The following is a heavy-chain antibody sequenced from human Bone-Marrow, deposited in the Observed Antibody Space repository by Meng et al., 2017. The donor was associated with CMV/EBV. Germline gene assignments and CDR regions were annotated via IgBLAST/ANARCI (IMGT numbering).Heavy chain of an antibody. CDR3: ARWVTASYSRGYSYGRADY. J-gene: IGHJ4*02. CDR1: GFTFSDYY. D-gene: IGHD5-18*01. V-gene: IGHV3-11*04. CDR2: ISSSGSTI. Sequence: GESLKISCTASGFTFSDYYMSWIRQAPGKGLERVSYISSSGSTIYYADSVKGRFTISRDNAKNSLYLQMNSLRAEDTAVYYCARWVTASYSRGYSYGRADYWGERTLVTVSS.